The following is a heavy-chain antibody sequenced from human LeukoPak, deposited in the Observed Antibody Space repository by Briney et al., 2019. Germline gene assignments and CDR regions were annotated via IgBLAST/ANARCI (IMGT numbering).Heavy chain of an antibody. CDR3: AREGGYSPRGGMDV. J-gene: IGHJ6*02. Sequence: SQTLSLTCAVPGGSISSGGYSWSWIRQPPGKGLEWIGYIYHSGSTYYNPSLKSRVTISVDRSKNQFSLKLSSVTAADTAVYYCAREGGYSPRGGMDVWGQGTTVTVSS. V-gene: IGHV4-30-2*01. D-gene: IGHD3-22*01. CDR1: GGSISSGGYS. CDR2: IYHSGST.